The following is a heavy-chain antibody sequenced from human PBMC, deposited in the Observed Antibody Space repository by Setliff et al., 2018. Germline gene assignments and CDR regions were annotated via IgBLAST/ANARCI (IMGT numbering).Heavy chain of an antibody. CDR2: IKGKTDGLTT. CDR1: GFTFTNAW. Sequence: GGSLRLSCAASGFTFTNAWMNWVRQAPGKGLEWVGRIKGKTDGLTTDYAAPVKGRFTISRDDSKNTLYLQMNSLKTEDTAVYYCTTDPSPTFGGVIGAAFDIWGQGTMVTVSS. V-gene: IGHV3-15*07. J-gene: IGHJ3*02. CDR3: TTDPSPTFGGVIGAAFDI. D-gene: IGHD3-16*01.